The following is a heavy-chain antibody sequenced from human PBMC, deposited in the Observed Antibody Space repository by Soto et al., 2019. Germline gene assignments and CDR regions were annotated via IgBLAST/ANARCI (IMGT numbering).Heavy chain of an antibody. D-gene: IGHD1-26*01. CDR2: IYSGTTDGST. V-gene: IGHV3-66*01. Sequence: EVQLVESGGGLVQPGGSLRLSCVASGFTVSSNYMSWVRQAPGKGLEWVSVIYSGTTDGSTNYADSVKGRFTISRDNSKNTLYLQMNTLRAEDTAVYYSARDPKVGPPIGAPGTFDYWGQGTLVTLSS. J-gene: IGHJ4*02. CDR3: ARDPKVGPPIGAPGTFDY. CDR1: GFTVSSNY.